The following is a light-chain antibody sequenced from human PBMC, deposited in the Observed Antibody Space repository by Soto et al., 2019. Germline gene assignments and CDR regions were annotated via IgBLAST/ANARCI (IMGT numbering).Light chain of an antibody. V-gene: IGLV2-14*03. CDR1: SSDVGGSNY. CDR3: SSYKSSSTYV. Sequence: QSALTQPASVSGSPGQSITISCTGTSSDVGGSNYVSWYQQHPGKAPKLIIFDVSHRPSGFSNSFSGSKSGTTASLTISGLEAEDEADYYCSSYKSSSTYVFGTGTKVTVL. J-gene: IGLJ1*01. CDR2: DVS.